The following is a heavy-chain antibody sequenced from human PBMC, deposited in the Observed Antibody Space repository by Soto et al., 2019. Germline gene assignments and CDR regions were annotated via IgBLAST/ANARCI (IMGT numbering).Heavy chain of an antibody. CDR2: IYSRGDT. J-gene: IGHJ6*02. Sequence: SETLSLTCSVSGGSMRNYYWNWLRQPAGKGLEWIGRIYSRGDTNYNPSVKSRVTMSVDTSKNEFSLRLNSVTAADTAVYYCAGIGEDVYYGMDVCGQGTTVTVSS. D-gene: IGHD2-21*01. V-gene: IGHV4-4*07. CDR3: AGIGEDVYYGMDV. CDR1: GGSMRNYY.